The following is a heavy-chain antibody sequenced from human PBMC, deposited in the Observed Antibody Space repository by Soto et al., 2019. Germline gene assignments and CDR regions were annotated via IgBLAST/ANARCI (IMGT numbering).Heavy chain of an antibody. D-gene: IGHD2-2*01. Sequence: EVQLLESGGGLVQPGGSLRLSCAASGFTFSSYAMSWVRQAPGKGLEWVSAISGSGGSTYYADSVKGRFTISRDNSKNTLFLQMNSLRAEDTAVYYCAKGPYCSGPSCYFLGLFDYWGQGTLVTVSS. CDR3: AKGPYCSGPSCYFLGLFDY. J-gene: IGHJ4*02. CDR1: GFTFSSYA. V-gene: IGHV3-23*01. CDR2: ISGSGGST.